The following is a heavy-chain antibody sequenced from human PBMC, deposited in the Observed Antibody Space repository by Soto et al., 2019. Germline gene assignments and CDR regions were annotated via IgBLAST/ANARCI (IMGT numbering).Heavy chain of an antibody. CDR2: ISASGGIT. Sequence: GGSLRLSCAASGFPFSNYAMSWVRQAPGKGLEWVSQISASGGITYYADSVKGRFTISRDNSENTLYLQMNSLRADDTAIYYCAKDDSYGAQIHWGQGTLVTVSS. D-gene: IGHD2-21*02. J-gene: IGHJ4*02. CDR1: GFPFSNYA. CDR3: AKDDSYGAQIH. V-gene: IGHV3-23*01.